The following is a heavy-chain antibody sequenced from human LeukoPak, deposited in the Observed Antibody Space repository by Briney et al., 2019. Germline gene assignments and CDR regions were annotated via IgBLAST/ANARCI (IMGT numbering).Heavy chain of an antibody. J-gene: IGHJ4*02. CDR2: INLNSGGT. V-gene: IGHV1-2*06. D-gene: IGHD3-3*01. CDR3: TTDDYDSWSGYYIYFDN. Sequence: ASVKVSCKASGYTFTGYYMYWVRQAPGQGLELMGRINLNSGGTNYAQKFQGRVTMTRDTSISTAYMELSRLRSDDTAVYYCTTDDYDSWSGYYIYFDNWGQGTLVSASS. CDR1: GYTFTGYY.